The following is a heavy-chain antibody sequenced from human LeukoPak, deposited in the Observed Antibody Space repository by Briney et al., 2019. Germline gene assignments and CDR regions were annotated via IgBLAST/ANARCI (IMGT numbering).Heavy chain of an antibody. CDR2: VYYSGST. V-gene: IGHV4-59*08. Sequence: PSETLSLTCSVSGDSFSNSYWTWIRQPPGEGLEWIVYVYYSGSTNYNPSLKTRLHLSVDTSKNRFSLKLSSVTAADTAVYYCASSPRLTTSWFLFDSWGHGTLVTVSS. CDR3: ASSPRLTTSWFLFDS. J-gene: IGHJ5*01. CDR1: GDSFSNSY. D-gene: IGHD2-2*01.